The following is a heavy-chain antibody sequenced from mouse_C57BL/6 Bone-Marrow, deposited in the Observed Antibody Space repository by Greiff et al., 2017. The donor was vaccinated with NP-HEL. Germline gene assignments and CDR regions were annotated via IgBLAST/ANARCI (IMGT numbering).Heavy chain of an antibody. J-gene: IGHJ2*01. CDR1: GYTFTDYN. Sequence: EVQLQQSGPELVKPGASVKIPCKASGYTFTDYNMDWVKQSHGKSLEWIGDINPNNGGTIYNQKFKGKATLTVDKSSSTAYMELRSLTSEDTAVYYCARERPTGTGYYFDYWGQGTTLTVSS. CDR3: ARERPTGTGYYFDY. D-gene: IGHD4-1*02. CDR2: INPNNGGT. V-gene: IGHV1-18*01.